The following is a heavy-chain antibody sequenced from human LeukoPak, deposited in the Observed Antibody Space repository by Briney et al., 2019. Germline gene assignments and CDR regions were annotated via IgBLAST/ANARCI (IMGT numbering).Heavy chain of an antibody. Sequence: ASVKVSCKASGYTFISYGISWVRQAPGQGLEWMGWINPNSGGTNYAQKFQGRVTMTRDTSISTAYMELSSLRSDDTAVYYCARDIGAGASGDYWGQGTLVTVSS. D-gene: IGHD2-8*02. CDR2: INPNSGGT. CDR3: ARDIGAGASGDY. CDR1: GYTFISYG. J-gene: IGHJ4*02. V-gene: IGHV1-2*02.